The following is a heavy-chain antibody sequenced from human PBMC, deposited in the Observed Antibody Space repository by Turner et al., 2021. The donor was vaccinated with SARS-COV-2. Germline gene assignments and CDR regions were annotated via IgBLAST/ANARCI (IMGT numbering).Heavy chain of an antibody. J-gene: IGHJ6*02. D-gene: IGHD3-16*01. CDR3: ASTLYRDYLDV. CDR1: GGSISSYY. V-gene: IGHV4-59*08. CDR2: IDYSGNT. Sequence: VQLQESGPGLVKPSETLSLTCTVSGGSISSYYWSWLRQPPGKGVEWLGYIDYSGNTNYYPALKSRVTIEVATTKYQLSLSLRSVAAADTAVYYCASTLYRDYLDVWGQGTTVTVSS.